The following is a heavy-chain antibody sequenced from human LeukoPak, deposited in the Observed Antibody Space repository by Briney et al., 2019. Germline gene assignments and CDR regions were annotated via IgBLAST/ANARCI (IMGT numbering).Heavy chain of an antibody. D-gene: IGHD6-19*01. CDR1: GFTVSSNY. CDR2: IYSGGST. CDR3: ASQFSSGWDTGIDY. V-gene: IGHV3-53*01. J-gene: IGHJ4*02. Sequence: GGSLRLSCAASGFTVSSNYMSWVRQAPGKGLEWVSVIYSGGSTYYADSVKGRFTISRDKSKNTLYLQMNSLRAEDTAVYYCASQFSSGWDTGIDYWGQGTLVTVSS.